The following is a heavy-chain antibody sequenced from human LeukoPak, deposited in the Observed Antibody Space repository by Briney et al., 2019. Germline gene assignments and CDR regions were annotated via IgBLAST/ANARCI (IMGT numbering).Heavy chain of an antibody. D-gene: IGHD3-22*01. Sequence: QPGGSLRLSCAASGFTFSSYEMNWVRQAPGKGLEWVSYISSSGSTIYYADSVKGRFTISRDNAKNSLYLQMNSLRAEDTAVYYCANLYPAYDSSRGYFDYWGQGTLVTVSS. V-gene: IGHV3-48*03. CDR1: GFTFSSYE. CDR3: ANLYPAYDSSRGYFDY. J-gene: IGHJ4*02. CDR2: ISSSGSTI.